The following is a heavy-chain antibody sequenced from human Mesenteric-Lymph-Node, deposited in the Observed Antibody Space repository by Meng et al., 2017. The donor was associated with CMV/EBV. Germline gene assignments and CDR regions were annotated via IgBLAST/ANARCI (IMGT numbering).Heavy chain of an antibody. CDR1: GGSISSSSYY. V-gene: IGHV4-39*07. Sequence: SETLSLTCTVSGGSISSSSYYWGWIRQPPGKGLEWIGSIYYSGSTYYNPSLKSRVTISVDTSKNQFSLKLSSVTAADTAVYYCARVQIEVVPAAIGGFYFDYWGQGTLVTVSS. CDR2: IYYSGST. D-gene: IGHD2-2*01. J-gene: IGHJ4*02. CDR3: ARVQIEVVPAAIGGFYFDY.